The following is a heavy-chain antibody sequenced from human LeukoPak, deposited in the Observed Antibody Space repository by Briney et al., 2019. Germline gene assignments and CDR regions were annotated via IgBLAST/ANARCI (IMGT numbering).Heavy chain of an antibody. V-gene: IGHV3-66*01. J-gene: IGHJ4*02. Sequence: LSLTCTVSGGSISSGGYYWSWVRQTPGKGLEWVSIISSAGTTYYADSVKGRFTISRDNSKNTVYLQVNSLRDEDTAVYYCARDLEAANTYYFDHWGQGTMVTVSS. CDR1: GGSISSGGYY. CDR3: ARDLEAANTYYFDH. CDR2: ISSAGTT. D-gene: IGHD6-13*01.